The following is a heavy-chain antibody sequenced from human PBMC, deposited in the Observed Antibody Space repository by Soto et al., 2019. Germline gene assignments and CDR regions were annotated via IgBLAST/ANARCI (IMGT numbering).Heavy chain of an antibody. CDR1: GGSISSYY. Sequence: SETLSLTCTVSGGSISSYYWSWIRQPPGKGLEWIGYIYYSGSTNYNPSLKSRVTISVDTSKNQFSLKLSSVTAADTAVYYCARLRLSIAAPFDYWGQGPLVTVSS. V-gene: IGHV4-59*08. CDR3: ARLRLSIAAPFDY. CDR2: IYYSGST. D-gene: IGHD6-6*01. J-gene: IGHJ4*02.